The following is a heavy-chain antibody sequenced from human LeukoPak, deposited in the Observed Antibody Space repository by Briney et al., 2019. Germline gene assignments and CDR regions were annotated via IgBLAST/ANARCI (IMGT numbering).Heavy chain of an antibody. Sequence: SETLSLTCTVSGGSISSYYWSWIRQPPGKGLEWIGYIYYSGSTNYNPSLKSRVTISVDTSKNQFSLKLSSVTAADTAVYYCASWAGYYEWANAFDIWGQGTMVTVSS. CDR2: IYYSGST. D-gene: IGHD3-22*01. V-gene: IGHV4-59*08. J-gene: IGHJ3*02. CDR1: GGSISSYY. CDR3: ASWAGYYEWANAFDI.